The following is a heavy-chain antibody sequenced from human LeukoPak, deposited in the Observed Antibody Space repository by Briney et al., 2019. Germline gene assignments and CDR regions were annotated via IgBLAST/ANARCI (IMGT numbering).Heavy chain of an antibody. J-gene: IGHJ4*02. CDR1: GFTFSSYG. CDR2: IRYDGSNK. V-gene: IGHV3-30*02. D-gene: IGHD6-13*01. Sequence: PGGSLRLSCAASGFTFSSYGMHWVRQAPGKGLEWVAFIRYDGSNKYYADSVKGRFTISRDNSKNTLYLQMNSLRAEDTAVYYCARDRYSSPYFDYWGQGTLVTVSS. CDR3: ARDRYSSPYFDY.